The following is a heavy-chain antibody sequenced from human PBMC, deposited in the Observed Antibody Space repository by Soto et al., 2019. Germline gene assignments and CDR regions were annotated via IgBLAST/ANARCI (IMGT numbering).Heavy chain of an antibody. D-gene: IGHD3-10*01. J-gene: IGHJ6*02. CDR3: AREVPQFALGMDV. CDR2: IIPIFGTA. Sequence: RASVKVSCKASGGTFSSYAISWVRQAPGQGLEWMGGIIPIFGTANYAQKFQGRVTITADKSTSTAYMELSSLRSEDTAMYYCAREVPQFALGMDVWGQGTTVTVSS. CDR1: GGTFSSYA. V-gene: IGHV1-69*06.